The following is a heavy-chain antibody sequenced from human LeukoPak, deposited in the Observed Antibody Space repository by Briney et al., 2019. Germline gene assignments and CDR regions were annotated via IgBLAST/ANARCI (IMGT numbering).Heavy chain of an antibody. Sequence: SETLSLICSVSGSSISSGYYWGWIRQPPGKGLEWIGSIHQSGNTYFNPSLRSRVTVSVDTSKNQFSLKLSSVTAADTAVYYCARDSWPEVVRFDFWGQGTLVTVSS. V-gene: IGHV4-38-2*02. CDR3: ARDSWPEVVRFDF. D-gene: IGHD1-14*01. J-gene: IGHJ4*02. CDR1: GSSISSGYY. CDR2: IHQSGNT.